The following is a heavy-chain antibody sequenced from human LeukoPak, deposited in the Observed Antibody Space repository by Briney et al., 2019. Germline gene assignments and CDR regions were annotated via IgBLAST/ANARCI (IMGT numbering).Heavy chain of an antibody. CDR3: AEGGEEDYYDSSDYVY. V-gene: IGHV1-18*01. D-gene: IGHD3-22*01. Sequence: ASVKVSCKASGYTFTSYGISWVRQAPGQGLEWMGWISAYNGNTNYAQKLQGRVTMTTDTSTSTVYMELSSLRSEDTAVYYCAEGGEEDYYDSSDYVYWGQGTLVTVSS. CDR1: GYTFTSYG. CDR2: ISAYNGNT. J-gene: IGHJ4*02.